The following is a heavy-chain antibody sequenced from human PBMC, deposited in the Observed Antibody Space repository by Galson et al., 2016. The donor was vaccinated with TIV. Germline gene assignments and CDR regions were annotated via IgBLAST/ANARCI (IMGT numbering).Heavy chain of an antibody. CDR2: INPNSGGT. V-gene: IGHV1-2*02. CDR1: GYTFIGYY. CDR3: SSATDGNFFFDY. Sequence: SVKVSCKASGYTFIGYYMHWVRQAPGRGLEWMGWINPNSGGTSYAQRFQARVTMTRDTSISTAYMELSRLRSDDTAMYYCSSATDGNFFFDYWAQGTLVTVSS. D-gene: IGHD5-24*01. J-gene: IGHJ4*02.